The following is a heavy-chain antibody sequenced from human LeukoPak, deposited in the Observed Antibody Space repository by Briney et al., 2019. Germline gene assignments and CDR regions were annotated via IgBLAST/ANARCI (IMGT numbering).Heavy chain of an antibody. V-gene: IGHV3-7*01. J-gene: IGHJ4*02. CDR2: IKQDGSEK. CDR3: ARSSGSYYYY. CDR1: GFTFDDYG. Sequence: PGGSLRLSCAASGFTFDDYGMSWVRQAPGKGLEWVANIKQDGSEKYYVDSVKGRFTISRDNAKNSVNLQMNSLRVEDTAVYYCARSSGSYYYYWGQGTLVTVSS. D-gene: IGHD1-26*01.